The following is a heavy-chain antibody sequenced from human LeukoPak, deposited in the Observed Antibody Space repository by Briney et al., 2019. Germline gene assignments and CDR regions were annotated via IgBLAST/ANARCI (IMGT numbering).Heavy chain of an antibody. V-gene: IGHV3-23*01. J-gene: IGHJ6*02. Sequence: GGSLRLSCAASGFTFSSSAMNWGREALGAGLGWVSEFCGGGKNTYYAEAVKGRFTISRDNSKNTLNLQMNSLRTEDTAVYYCAKDGAATDFYNYYGMDVWGQGTTVTVSS. CDR3: AKDGAATDFYNYYGMDV. CDR2: FCGGGKNT. CDR1: GFTFSSSA. D-gene: IGHD6-13*01.